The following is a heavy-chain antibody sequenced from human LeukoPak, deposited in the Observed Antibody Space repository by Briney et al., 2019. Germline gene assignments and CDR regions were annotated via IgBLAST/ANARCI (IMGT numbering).Heavy chain of an antibody. V-gene: IGHV3-48*01. Sequence: GGSLRLSCAASGFTFSSYSMNRVRQAPGKGLEWVSYISSSSSTIYYADSVKGRFTISRDNAKNSLYLQMNSLRAEDTAVYYCARDNPSSSSWYSYYYYGMDVWGQGTTVTVSS. CDR3: ARDNPSSSSWYSYYYYGMDV. CDR1: GFTFSSYS. J-gene: IGHJ6*02. D-gene: IGHD6-13*01. CDR2: ISSSSSTI.